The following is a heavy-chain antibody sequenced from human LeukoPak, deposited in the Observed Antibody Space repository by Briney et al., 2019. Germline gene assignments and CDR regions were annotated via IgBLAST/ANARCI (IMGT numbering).Heavy chain of an antibody. J-gene: IGHJ4*02. CDR2: ISYDGSNK. Sequence: LSGGSLRLSCAASGFTFSSYGMHWVRQAPGKGLEWVAVISYDGSNKYYADSVKGRFTISRDNSKNTLYLQMNSLRAEGTAVYYCANLATTYGSGRTFDYWGEGTLVTVSS. CDR1: GFTFSSYG. D-gene: IGHD3-10*01. V-gene: IGHV3-30*18. CDR3: ANLATTYGSGRTFDY.